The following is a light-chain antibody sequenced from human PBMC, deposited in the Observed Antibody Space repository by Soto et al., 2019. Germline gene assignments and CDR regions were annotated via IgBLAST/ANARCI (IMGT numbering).Light chain of an antibody. CDR3: HQYDIAPQT. J-gene: IGKJ2*01. CDR2: GAS. Sequence: EFVLTESPGILSLSPGERVTLSCRASQTLRRTYIAWYQQKLGQAPRVVIYGASNRATGIPDRFSGSGSGTDFSLTISRLEPEDFAVYYCHQYDIAPQTFGRGTRWTS. V-gene: IGKV3-20*01. CDR1: QTLRRTY.